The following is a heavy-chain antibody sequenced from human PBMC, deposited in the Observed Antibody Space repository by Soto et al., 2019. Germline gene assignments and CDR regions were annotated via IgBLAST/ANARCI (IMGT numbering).Heavy chain of an antibody. CDR3: ARLRLDVVVPAAYSQH. CDR2: ISAYNGNT. CDR1: GYTFTSYG. V-gene: IGHV1-18*01. D-gene: IGHD2-2*01. J-gene: IGHJ1*01. Sequence: ASVKVSCKASGYTFTSYGISWVRQAPGQGLEWMGWISAYNGNTNYAQKLQGRVTMTTDTSTSTAYMELRSLRSDDTAVYYCARLRLDVVVPAAYSQHWGQGTLVTVSS.